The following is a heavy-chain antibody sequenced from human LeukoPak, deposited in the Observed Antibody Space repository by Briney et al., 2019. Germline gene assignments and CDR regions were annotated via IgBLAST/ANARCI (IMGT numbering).Heavy chain of an antibody. CDR3: ARSAYSSSWYLAFDI. CDR1: GGSISGYY. Sequence: SETLSLTCTVSGGSISGYYWSWIRQPAGKGLEWIGRIYFSGSTLYNPSLKSRVTISVDTSKNQFSLKLSSVTAADTAVYYCARSAYSSSWYLAFDIWGQGTMVTVSS. J-gene: IGHJ3*02. CDR2: IYFSGST. V-gene: IGHV4-4*07. D-gene: IGHD6-13*01.